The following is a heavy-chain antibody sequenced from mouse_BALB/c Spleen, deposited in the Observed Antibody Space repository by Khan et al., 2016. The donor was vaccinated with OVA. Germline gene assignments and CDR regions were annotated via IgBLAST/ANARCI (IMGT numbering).Heavy chain of an antibody. V-gene: IGHV5-9-3*01. Sequence: EVQVVESGGGLVKPGGSLKLSCAASGFTFSTYAMSWVRQTPEKRLEWVATISSDGDYTYYPDNVTGRFTISRDNAKHTLYLQMSSLRSEDTAMYYCARSPYGNFAYWGQGTLVTVSA. CDR3: ARSPYGNFAY. D-gene: IGHD2-1*01. CDR1: GFTFSTYA. J-gene: IGHJ3*01. CDR2: ISSDGDYT.